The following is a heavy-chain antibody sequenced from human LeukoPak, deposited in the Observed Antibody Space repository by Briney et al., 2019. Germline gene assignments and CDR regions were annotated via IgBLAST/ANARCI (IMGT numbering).Heavy chain of an antibody. Sequence: WETLSLTCIVSGGSISSYYWSWIRQPPGKGLEWIGYIYYTGSTNYNPSLKSRVTISVDTSKNQLSLKLRSVTAADTAVYYCARQDSGTYLNPLDIWGQGTVVTVSS. J-gene: IGHJ3*02. CDR1: GGSISSYY. D-gene: IGHD1-26*01. V-gene: IGHV4-59*08. CDR2: IYYTGST. CDR3: ARQDSGTYLNPLDI.